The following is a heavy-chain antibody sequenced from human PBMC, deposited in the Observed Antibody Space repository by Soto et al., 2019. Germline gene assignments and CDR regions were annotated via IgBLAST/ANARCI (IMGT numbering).Heavy chain of an antibody. Sequence: GASVKVSCKASGYTFTGYYIHWVRQAPGQGLEWMGWINPNSGGTNYAQKFQGWVTMTRDTSISTAYMELSRLRSEDTAVYYCARDARGDEAPMDYWGQGTLVTVSS. V-gene: IGHV1-2*04. D-gene: IGHD3-10*01. CDR3: ARDARGDEAPMDY. CDR1: GYTFTGYY. J-gene: IGHJ4*02. CDR2: INPNSGGT.